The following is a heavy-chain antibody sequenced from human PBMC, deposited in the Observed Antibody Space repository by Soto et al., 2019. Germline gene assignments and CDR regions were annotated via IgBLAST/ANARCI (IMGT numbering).Heavy chain of an antibody. V-gene: IGHV1-69*06. CDR3: ARDSYGFWSGYFIYGMDV. J-gene: IGHJ6*02. CDR1: GSTFSSYA. Sequence: GASVKVSCKASGSTFSSYAISWVRQAPGQGLEWMGGIIPIFGTANYAQKFQGRVTITADKSTSTAYMELSSLRSEDTAVYYCARDSYGFWSGYFIYGMDVWGQGTTVTVSS. CDR2: IIPIFGTA. D-gene: IGHD3-3*01.